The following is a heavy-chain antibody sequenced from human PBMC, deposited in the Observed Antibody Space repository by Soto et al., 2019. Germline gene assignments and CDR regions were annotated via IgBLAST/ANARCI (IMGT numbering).Heavy chain of an antibody. Sequence: APVKVSCKASGYTFTSYGISWVRQAPGQGLEWMGWISAYNGNTNYAQKLQGRVTMTTETFTSTAYMELRSLRSDDTAVYYCASLEFLWFGELSCIDAWGQGPTVTV. V-gene: IGHV1-18*01. D-gene: IGHD3-10*01. J-gene: IGHJ6*02. CDR2: ISAYNGNT. CDR1: GYTFTSYG. CDR3: ASLEFLWFGELSCIDA.